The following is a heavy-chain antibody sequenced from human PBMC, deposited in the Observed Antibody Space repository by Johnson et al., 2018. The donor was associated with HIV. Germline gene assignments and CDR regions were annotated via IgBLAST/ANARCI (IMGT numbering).Heavy chain of an antibody. D-gene: IGHD5-12*01. V-gene: IGHV3-53*01. J-gene: IGHJ3*02. CDR1: EFTVSSNY. CDR2: IYSGGRT. CDR3: AKDPSYIVATAMTDAFDI. Sequence: VPLVESGGGFIQPGGSLRLSCAASEFTVSSNYMSWVRQASGKGLEWVSVIYSGGRTFYADSVKGRCNIPRDNSKNTLYLQMNSLRAEDTDGYYCAKDPSYIVATAMTDAFDIWGQGTMVTVSS.